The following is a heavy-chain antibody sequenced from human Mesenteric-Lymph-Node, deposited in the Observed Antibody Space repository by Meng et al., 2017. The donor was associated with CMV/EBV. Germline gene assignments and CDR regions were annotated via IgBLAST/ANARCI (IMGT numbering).Heavy chain of an antibody. CDR2: IIPNSGAT. CDR1: GYSFTAYY. J-gene: IGHJ4*02. Sequence: ASVKVSCKASGYSFTAYYIHWVRQAPGQGLEWMGWIIPNSGATNYAQRFQGGVTMTRDLSTSTVYMELRSLRFNDTAVYYCARDQPDCTNGVCYVDYWGQGTLVTVSS. D-gene: IGHD2-8*01. CDR3: ARDQPDCTNGVCYVDY. V-gene: IGHV1-2*02.